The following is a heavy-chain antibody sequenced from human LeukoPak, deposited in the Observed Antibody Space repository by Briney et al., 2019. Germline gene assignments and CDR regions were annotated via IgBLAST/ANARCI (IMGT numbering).Heavy chain of an antibody. D-gene: IGHD3-16*01. CDR1: GFSFSDYD. CDR3: GRAFPPLRTSSAGDL. J-gene: IGHJ1*01. V-gene: IGHV3-21*01. CDR2: ISGRSSHV. Sequence: PGGSLRLSCSASGFSFSDYDMNWVRQAPGKGLEWVSAISGRSSHVYYGESVKGRFTISRDNAKHSLYLQLDSLGVEDTAVYYCGRAFPPLRTSSAGDLWGQGTLVTVSS.